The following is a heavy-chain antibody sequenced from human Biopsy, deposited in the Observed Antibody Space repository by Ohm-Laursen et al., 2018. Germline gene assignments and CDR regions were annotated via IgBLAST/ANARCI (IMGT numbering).Heavy chain of an antibody. J-gene: IGHJ6*02. CDR1: GYTFAGYY. CDR2: INPNSGNA. Sequence: SVKVSCKASGYTFAGYYLHWGRQAPGYGLEWMGWINPNSGNANYAQSFQGSLTVTRDTSISTAYMELTSLTFDDTAIYYLARVPAYPSIDGYYGLDLWGQGTTVIVSS. CDR3: ARVPAYPSIDGYYGLDL. D-gene: IGHD3-9*01. V-gene: IGHV1-2*02.